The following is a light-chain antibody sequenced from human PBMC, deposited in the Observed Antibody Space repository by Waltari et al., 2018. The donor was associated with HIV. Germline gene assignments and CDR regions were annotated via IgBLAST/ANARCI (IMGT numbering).Light chain of an antibody. CDR3: LLYCPGAQLV. CDR1: TGADTSGYY. V-gene: IGLV7-43*01. CDR2: STT. Sequence: QTVVTQEPSLTVSPGGTVTLTCASSTGADTSGYYANWFQQKPGQPPRALIFSTTNRHSWTPARFSGSLLGAKAALTLSSVQPEDEAEYYCLLYCPGAQLVFGGGTNLTVL. J-gene: IGLJ2*01.